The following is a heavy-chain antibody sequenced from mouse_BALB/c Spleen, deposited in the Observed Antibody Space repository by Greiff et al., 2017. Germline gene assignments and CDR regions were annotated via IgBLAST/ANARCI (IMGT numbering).Heavy chain of an antibody. CDR1: GYTFTSYW. V-gene: IGHV1-5*01. J-gene: IGHJ2*01. Sequence: VQLQQSGTVLARPGASVKMSCKASGYTFTSYWMHWVKQRPGQGLEWIGAIYPGNSDTSYNQKFKGKAKLTAVTSTSTAYMELSSLTNEDSAVYYCTKGGHYVYFAYWGQGTTLTVSS. CDR3: TKGGHYVYFAY. CDR2: IYPGNSDT. D-gene: IGHD1-1*02.